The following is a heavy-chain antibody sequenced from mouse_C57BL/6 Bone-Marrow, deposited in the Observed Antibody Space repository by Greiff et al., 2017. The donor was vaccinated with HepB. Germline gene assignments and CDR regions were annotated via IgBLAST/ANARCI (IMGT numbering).Heavy chain of an antibody. Sequence: VQLQQPGAELVRPGASVKLSCTASGFNIKDDYMHWVKQRPEQGLEWIGWIDPENGDTEYASKFQGKATITADTSSNTAYLQLSSLTSEDTAVYYCTMRDYFDYWGQGTTLTVSS. V-gene: IGHV14-4*01. J-gene: IGHJ2*01. CDR1: GFNIKDDY. CDR2: IDPENGDT. CDR3: TMRDYFDY.